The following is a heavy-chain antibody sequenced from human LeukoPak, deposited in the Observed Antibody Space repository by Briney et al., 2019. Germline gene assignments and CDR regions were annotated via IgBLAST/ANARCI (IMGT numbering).Heavy chain of an antibody. V-gene: IGHV3-23*01. J-gene: IGHJ4*02. Sequence: QPGGSLRLSCAASGFTFSSYAMSWVRQAPEKGLEWVSAISGGGGNTYYADSVKGRFTISRDNSKNTLYLQMNSLRAEDTAVYYCAKAGRGVAAADFDYWGQGTLVTVSS. CDR3: AKAGRGVAAADFDY. CDR2: ISGGGGNT. D-gene: IGHD6-13*01. CDR1: GFTFSSYA.